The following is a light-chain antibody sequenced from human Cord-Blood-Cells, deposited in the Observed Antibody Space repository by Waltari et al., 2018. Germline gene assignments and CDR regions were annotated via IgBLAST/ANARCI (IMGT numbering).Light chain of an antibody. J-gene: IGLJ3*02. Sequence: QLVLTQSPSASASLGASVKPTCTLSSGHSRYAIACHQQQPEKGPRYLMKLNSDGSHSKGDGIPDRFSGSSSGAERYLTISSLQSEDEADYYCQTWGTGIWVFGGGTKLTVL. CDR2: LNSDGSH. CDR1: SGHSRYA. V-gene: IGLV4-69*01. CDR3: QTWGTGIWV.